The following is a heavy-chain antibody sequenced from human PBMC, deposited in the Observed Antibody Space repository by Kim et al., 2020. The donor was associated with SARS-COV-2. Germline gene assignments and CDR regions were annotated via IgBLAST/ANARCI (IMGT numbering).Heavy chain of an antibody. V-gene: IGHV1-69*13. CDR1: GGTFSSYA. D-gene: IGHD6-19*01. CDR3: ASSGGAVAGTSYGMDV. CDR2: IIPIFGTA. J-gene: IGHJ6*02. Sequence: SVKVSCKASGGTFSSYAISWVRQAPGQGLEWMGGIIPIFGTANYAQKFQGRVTITADESTSTAYMELSSLRSEDTAVYYCASSGGAVAGTSYGMDVWGQGTTGTVSS.